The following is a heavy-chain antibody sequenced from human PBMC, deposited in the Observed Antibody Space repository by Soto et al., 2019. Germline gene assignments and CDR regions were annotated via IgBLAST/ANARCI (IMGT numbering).Heavy chain of an antibody. CDR3: ARDSQDSSGWKTHNWFDP. V-gene: IGHV1-3*01. D-gene: IGHD6-19*01. Sequence: ASLKVSCKASGYTFTSYAMHWVRQAPGQRLEWMGWINAGNGNTKYSQKFQGRVTITRDTSASTAYMELSSLRSEDTAVYYCARDSQDSSGWKTHNWFDPWGQGTLVTVSS. J-gene: IGHJ5*02. CDR2: INAGNGNT. CDR1: GYTFTSYA.